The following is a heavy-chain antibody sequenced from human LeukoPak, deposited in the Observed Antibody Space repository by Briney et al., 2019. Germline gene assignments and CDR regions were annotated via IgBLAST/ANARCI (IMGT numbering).Heavy chain of an antibody. D-gene: IGHD3-22*01. Sequence: GGFLRLSCAASGFTFDDYAMHWVRQAPGKGLEWVSGISWNSGSIGYADSVKGRFTISRDNAKNSLYLQMNSLRAVDTALYYCAKADYYDSSGPKGFGYWGQGTLVTVSS. CDR3: AKADYYDSSGPKGFGY. CDR1: GFTFDDYA. V-gene: IGHV3-9*01. J-gene: IGHJ4*02. CDR2: ISWNSGSI.